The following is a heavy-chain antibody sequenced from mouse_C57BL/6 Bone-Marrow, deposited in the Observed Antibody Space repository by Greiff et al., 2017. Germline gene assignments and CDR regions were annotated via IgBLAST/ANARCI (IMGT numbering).Heavy chain of an antibody. Sequence: QVQLQQPGAELVKPGASVKLSCKASGYTFTSYWMQWVKQRPGQGLEWIGEIDPSDSYTNYNQKFKGKATLTVDTSSSTAYMQRSSLTSEDSAVYYCARPWGNWGQGTLVTVSA. J-gene: IGHJ3*01. CDR1: GYTFTSYW. CDR3: ARPWGN. CDR2: IDPSDSYT. V-gene: IGHV1-50*01.